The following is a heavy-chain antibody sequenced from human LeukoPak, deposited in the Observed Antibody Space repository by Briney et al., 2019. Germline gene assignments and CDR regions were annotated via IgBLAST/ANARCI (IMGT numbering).Heavy chain of an antibody. D-gene: IGHD6-13*01. V-gene: IGHV1-2*02. Sequence: ASVKVSCKASGYTFSGYYMHWVRQAPGQGLEWMGWINPNSGGTNYAQKFQGRVTMTRDTSISTAYMELSSLTSDDTAVYFCAGGPAAAGSSFYYYMDGWGKGTTVTVSS. J-gene: IGHJ6*03. CDR2: INPNSGGT. CDR1: GYTFSGYY. CDR3: AGGPAAAGSSFYYYMDG.